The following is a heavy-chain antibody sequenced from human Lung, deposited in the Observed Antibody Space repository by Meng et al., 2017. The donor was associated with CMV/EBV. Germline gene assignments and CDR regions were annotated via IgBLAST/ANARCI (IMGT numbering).Heavy chain of an antibody. CDR1: GFSFSSYG. CDR3: AKLESPIVYEKIFDI. D-gene: IGHD2/OR15-2a*01. Sequence: GESLKISCAASGFSFSSYGMHWVRQAPGKGLEWVAFIHYGTNDKYYADSVKGRFTISRDNSKNTLYLQMYSLRAEDTAVYYCAKLESPIVYEKIFDIWGQGTVVTVSS. CDR2: IHYGTNDK. J-gene: IGHJ3*02. V-gene: IGHV3-30*02.